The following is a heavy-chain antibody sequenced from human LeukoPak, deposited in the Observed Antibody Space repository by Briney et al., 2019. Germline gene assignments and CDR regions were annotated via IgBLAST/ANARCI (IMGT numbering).Heavy chain of an antibody. CDR3: ARGALDY. CDR2: TRNKANSYTT. CDR1: GFTFSDHY. V-gene: IGHV3-72*01. J-gene: IGHJ4*02. Sequence: PGGSLRLSCAASGFTFSDHYMHWVRQAPGKGLEWVGRTRNKANSYTTEYAASVKGRFTISRHDSKNSLYLQRNSLKMEKTAVYYCARGALDYWGQGPLVTVSS.